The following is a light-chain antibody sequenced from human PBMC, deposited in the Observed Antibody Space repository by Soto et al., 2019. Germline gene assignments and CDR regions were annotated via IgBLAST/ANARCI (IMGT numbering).Light chain of an antibody. CDR3: CSYAGSYTLV. CDR1: SSDVSGYHY. Sequence: QSALTQPRSVSGSPGQSVTLSCTGTSSDVSGYHYVSWYQHHPGKAPKIIIYDVNKRPSGVPDRFSGSKSGNTASLTISGLQTEDEADYYCCSYAGSYTLVFGGGTKLTVL. CDR2: DVN. V-gene: IGLV2-11*01. J-gene: IGLJ2*01.